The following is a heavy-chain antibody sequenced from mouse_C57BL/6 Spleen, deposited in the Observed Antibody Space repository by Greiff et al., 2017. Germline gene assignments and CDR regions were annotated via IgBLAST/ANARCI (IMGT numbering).Heavy chain of an antibody. V-gene: IGHV5-9*01. CDR3: ARGGDGNFFDY. CDR2: ISGGGGNT. J-gene: IGHJ2*01. Sequence: EVMLVESGGGLVKPGGSLKLSCAASGFTFSSYTMSWVRQTPEKRLEWVATISGGGGNTYYPDSVKGRFTITRDNAKNALYLQMSSLRSEDTALYYCARGGDGNFFDYWGQGTTLTVSS. CDR1: GFTFSSYT. D-gene: IGHD2-1*01.